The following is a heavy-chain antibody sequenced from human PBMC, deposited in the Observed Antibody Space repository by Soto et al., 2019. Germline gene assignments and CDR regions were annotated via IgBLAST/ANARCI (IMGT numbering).Heavy chain of an antibody. CDR2: TYYRSKWYN. CDR3: ASSILTGYHPGGWFDP. D-gene: IGHD3-9*01. CDR1: GDSVSSNSAA. V-gene: IGHV6-1*01. Sequence: PSQTLSLTCVGSGDSVSSNSAAWNWIRQSPSGGLEWLGRTYYRSKWYNDYAVSVKSRITINPDTSKNQFSLQLNSVTPEDTAVYYCASSILTGYHPGGWFDPWGQGTLVTVSS. J-gene: IGHJ5*02.